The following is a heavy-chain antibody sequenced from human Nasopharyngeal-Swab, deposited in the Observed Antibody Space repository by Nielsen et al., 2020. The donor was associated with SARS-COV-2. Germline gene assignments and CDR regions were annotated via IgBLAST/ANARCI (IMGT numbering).Heavy chain of an antibody. CDR3: ARVLDGYNGFDY. V-gene: IGHV3-23*01. J-gene: IGHJ4*02. CDR1: GFTFSSYA. CDR2: ISGSGGST. D-gene: IGHD5-24*01. Sequence: GESLKISCAASGFTFSSYAMSWVRQAPGKGLEWVSAISGSGGSTYYADSVKGRFTISRDNSKNTLYLQMNSLRAEGTAVYYCARVLDGYNGFDYWGQGTLVTVSS.